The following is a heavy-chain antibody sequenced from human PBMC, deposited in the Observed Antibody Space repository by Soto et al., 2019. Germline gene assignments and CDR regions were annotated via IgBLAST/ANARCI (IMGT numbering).Heavy chain of an antibody. CDR2: INHSGST. CDR1: GGSFSGYY. Sequence: PSETLSLTCAVYGGSFSGYYWSWIRQPPGKGLEWIGEINHSGSTNYNPSLKSRVTISVDTSKNQFSLKLSSVTAADTAVYYCARGTESVYDFWRGYYYWFDPWGQGTMVTV. V-gene: IGHV4-34*01. J-gene: IGHJ5*02. D-gene: IGHD3-3*01. CDR3: ARGTESVYDFWRGYYYWFDP.